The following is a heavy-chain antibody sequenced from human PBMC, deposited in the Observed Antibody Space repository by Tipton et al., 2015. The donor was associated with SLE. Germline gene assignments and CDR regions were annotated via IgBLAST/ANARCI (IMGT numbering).Heavy chain of an antibody. V-gene: IGHV4-59*12. CDR1: GGSISSYY. CDR3: ASLRTEYYYGSRADY. CDR2: IYYSGST. D-gene: IGHD3-10*01. Sequence: TLSLTCTVSGGSISSYYWSWIRQPPGKGLEWIGYIYYSGSTNYNPSLKSQVTISVDTSKNQFSRKRGSVTAADSAVYYCASLRTEYYYGSRADYWGQGTLVTVSS. J-gene: IGHJ4*02.